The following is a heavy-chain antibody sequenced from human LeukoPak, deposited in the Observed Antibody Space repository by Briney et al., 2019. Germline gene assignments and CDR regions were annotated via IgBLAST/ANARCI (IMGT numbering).Heavy chain of an antibody. CDR3: ARGGRAGPYNWFDP. D-gene: IGHD2-15*01. Sequence: SETLSLTCTVSGGSISSYYWSWIRQPPGKGLEWIGYIYYSGSTNYNPSLKSRVTISVDTSKNQFSLKLSSVTAADTAVYYCARGGRAGPYNWFDPWGQGTLVTVSS. V-gene: IGHV4-59*01. CDR1: GGSISSYY. J-gene: IGHJ5*02. CDR2: IYYSGST.